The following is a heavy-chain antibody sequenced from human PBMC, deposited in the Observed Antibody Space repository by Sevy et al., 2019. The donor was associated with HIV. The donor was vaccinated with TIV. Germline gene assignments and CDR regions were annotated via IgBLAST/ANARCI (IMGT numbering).Heavy chain of an antibody. CDR1: GGSFSGYY. D-gene: IGHD2-2*01. J-gene: IGHJ3*02. V-gene: IGHV4-34*01. CDR2: INHSGST. Sequence: SETLSLTCAVYGGSFSGYYWSWIHQPPGKALEWIGEINHSGSTNYNPSLKSRVTISVDTSKNQFSLKLSSVTAADTAVYYCARHCGSTSCSHAFDIWGQGTMVTVSS. CDR3: ARHCGSTSCSHAFDI.